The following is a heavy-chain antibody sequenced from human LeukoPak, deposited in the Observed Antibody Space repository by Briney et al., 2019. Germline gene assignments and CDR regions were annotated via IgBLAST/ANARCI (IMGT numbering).Heavy chain of an antibody. J-gene: IGHJ6*02. Sequence: PSETLSLTCAVYGGSFSAYYWSWIRQPPGKGLEWIGEINHSGSTNYNPSLKSRVTISVDTSKNQFSLKLSSVTAADTAVYYCAREYYYYYGMDVWGQGTTVTVSS. V-gene: IGHV4-34*01. CDR1: GGSFSAYY. CDR3: AREYYYYYGMDV. CDR2: INHSGST.